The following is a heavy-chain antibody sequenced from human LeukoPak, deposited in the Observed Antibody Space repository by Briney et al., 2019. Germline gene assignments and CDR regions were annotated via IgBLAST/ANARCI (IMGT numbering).Heavy chain of an antibody. J-gene: IGHJ5*02. CDR2: IYYSGST. CDR3: ARHLSIFGVIDGRFDP. CDR1: GGSISSGGYY. Sequence: PSETLSLTCTVSGGSISSGGYYWGWIHQPPGKGLEWIGSIYYSGSTYYNPSLKSRVTISVDTSKNQFSLKLSSVTAADTAVYYCARHLSIFGVIDGRFDPWGQGTLVTVSS. D-gene: IGHD2-8*01. V-gene: IGHV4-39*01.